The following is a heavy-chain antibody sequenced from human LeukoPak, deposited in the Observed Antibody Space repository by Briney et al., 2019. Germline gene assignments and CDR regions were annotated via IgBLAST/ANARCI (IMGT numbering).Heavy chain of an antibody. CDR2: INHSGST. D-gene: IGHD3-10*01. Sequence: KPSETLSLTCAVYGGSFSGYYWCWIRQPPGKGLEWIGEINHSGSTNYNPSLKSRVTISVDTSKNQFSLKLSSVTAADTGIYYCARLYYYNVGGLYFGPEAFDLWGQRTRVTVSS. V-gene: IGHV4-34*01. CDR1: GGSFSGYY. J-gene: IGHJ3*01. CDR3: ARLYYYNVGGLYFGPEAFDL.